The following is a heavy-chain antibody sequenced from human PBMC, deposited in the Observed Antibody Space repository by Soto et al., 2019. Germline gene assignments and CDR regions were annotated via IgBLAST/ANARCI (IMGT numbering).Heavy chain of an antibody. CDR3: ARAVYSMIQGVRFLVDQ. J-gene: IGHJ4*02. V-gene: IGHV1-8*01. CDR1: GYTSTIYD. Sequence: AQVRGDCKSSGYTSTIYDINWLRHATGQGLEWMGWMNPNSGNTGYAQKFQGRVTMTRNTSISTAYMELSSLRSEDTAGDYCARAVYSMIQGVRFLVDQWSQGTRVTVSS. CDR2: MNPNSGNT. D-gene: IGHD3-10*01.